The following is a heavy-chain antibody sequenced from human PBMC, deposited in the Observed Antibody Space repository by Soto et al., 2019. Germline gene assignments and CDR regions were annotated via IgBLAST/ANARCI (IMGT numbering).Heavy chain of an antibody. D-gene: IGHD1-1*01. Sequence: GGSLRLSCAASGLTFSNYGMHWVRQAPGKGLEWVAVISYDGSNKYYADSVKGRFTISRDNSKNTLYLQMNRLRAEDTAVYYCARGPGWNASSAPFDYWGQGTLVTVSS. CDR2: ISYDGSNK. V-gene: IGHV3-30*03. J-gene: IGHJ4*02. CDR1: GLTFSNYG. CDR3: ARGPGWNASSAPFDY.